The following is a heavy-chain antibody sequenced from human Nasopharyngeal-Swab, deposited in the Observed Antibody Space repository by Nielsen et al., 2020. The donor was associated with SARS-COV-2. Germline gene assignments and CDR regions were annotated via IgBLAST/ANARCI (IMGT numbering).Heavy chain of an antibody. CDR3: AREWEVVVAATLRFYFDY. D-gene: IGHD2-15*01. Sequence: GGSLRLSCAASGFTVSSNYMSWVRQAPGKGLEWVSVINSGGSTYYADSVKGGFTISRDNSKNTLYLQMNSRRAEDTAVYYCAREWEVVVAATLRFYFDYWGQGTLVTVSS. CDR2: INSGGST. J-gene: IGHJ4*02. CDR1: GFTVSSNY. V-gene: IGHV3-66*01.